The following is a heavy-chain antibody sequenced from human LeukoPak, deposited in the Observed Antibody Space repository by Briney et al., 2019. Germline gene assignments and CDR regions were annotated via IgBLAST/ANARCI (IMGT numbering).Heavy chain of an antibody. D-gene: IGHD3-10*01. CDR2: ISSSSSYI. V-gene: IGHV3-21*04. CDR1: GFTFSSYS. Sequence: GGSLRLSCAASGFTFSSYSMNWVRQAPGKGLEWVSSISSSSSYIYYADSVKGRFTISRDNAKNSLYLQMNSLRAEDTAVYYCVFPQGSGSYYDFDYWGQGTLVTVSS. J-gene: IGHJ4*02. CDR3: VFPQGSGSYYDFDY.